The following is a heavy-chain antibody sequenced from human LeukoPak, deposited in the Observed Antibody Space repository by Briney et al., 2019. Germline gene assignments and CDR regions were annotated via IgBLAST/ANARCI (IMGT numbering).Heavy chain of an antibody. V-gene: IGHV4-59*01. J-gene: IGHJ4*02. D-gene: IGHD3-3*01. Sequence: PSETLSLTCTVSGGSISSYYWSWIRQPPGKGLEWIGYIYYSGSTNYNPSLKSRVTISVDTSKNQFSLKLSSVTAADAAVYYCAREISYDFWSGYSIAYFDYWGQGTLVTVSS. CDR1: GGSISSYY. CDR3: AREISYDFWSGYSIAYFDY. CDR2: IYYSGST.